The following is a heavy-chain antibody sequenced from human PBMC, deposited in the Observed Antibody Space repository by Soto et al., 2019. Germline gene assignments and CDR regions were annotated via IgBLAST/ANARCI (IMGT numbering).Heavy chain of an antibody. CDR1: GGSNSGGDYN. V-gene: IGHV4-30-4*01. D-gene: IGHD7-27*01. CDR3: ARMSNAFDI. CDR2: IYYSGST. Sequence: PSETLSLACTVSGGSNSGGDYNWRWSRQPPGKGLEWIGYIYYSGSTYYNPSLKSRVTISVDTSKNQFSLKLSSVTAADTAVYFCARMSNAFDIWGHGTMVT. J-gene: IGHJ3*02.